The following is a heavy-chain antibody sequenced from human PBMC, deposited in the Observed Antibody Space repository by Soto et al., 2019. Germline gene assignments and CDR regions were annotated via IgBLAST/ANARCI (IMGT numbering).Heavy chain of an antibody. Sequence: QVQLVQSGAEVKKPGSSVKVSCKASGGTFSSYAISWVRQAPGQGLEWMGGIIPIFGTANYAQKFQGRVTITADESTSTADMERSSLRSECTAGYYCAGKRGGLLEWSSMDVWGQGTTVTVSS. CDR3: AGKRGGLLEWSSMDV. J-gene: IGHJ6*02. V-gene: IGHV1-69*01. CDR2: IIPIFGTA. CDR1: GGTFSSYA. D-gene: IGHD3-3*01.